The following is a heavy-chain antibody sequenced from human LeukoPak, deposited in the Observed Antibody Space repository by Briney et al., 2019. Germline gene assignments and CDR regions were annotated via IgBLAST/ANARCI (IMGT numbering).Heavy chain of an antibody. CDR1: GFSFSSYS. D-gene: IGHD2-15*01. Sequence: GGALRLSCAVSGFSFSSYSMNRVGQAPGKGLEGVASISSSSSYIYYADSVKGRFTISRDNAKNSLYLQMNSLRAEDTAVYYCVRGFCSGGSCYSPFFYHYYMDVWGKGTTVTVSS. CDR3: VRGFCSGGSCYSPFFYHYYMDV. CDR2: ISSSSSYI. J-gene: IGHJ6*03. V-gene: IGHV3-21*01.